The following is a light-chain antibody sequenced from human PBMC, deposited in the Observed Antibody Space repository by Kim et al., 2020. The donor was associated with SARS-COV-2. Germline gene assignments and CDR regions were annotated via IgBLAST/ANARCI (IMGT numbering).Light chain of an antibody. CDR3: QAWDSSTVV. CDR1: ELGDKY. J-gene: IGLJ2*01. Sequence: VSPGQTASITCSGDELGDKYACWYQQKPGQAPVLVIYQDSKRPSGIPERFSGSNSGNTATLTISGTQAMDEADYYCQAWDSSTVVFGGGTQLTVL. V-gene: IGLV3-1*01. CDR2: QDS.